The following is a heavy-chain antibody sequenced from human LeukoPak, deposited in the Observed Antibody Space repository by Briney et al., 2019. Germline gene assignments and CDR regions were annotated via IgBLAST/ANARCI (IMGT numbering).Heavy chain of an antibody. J-gene: IGHJ4*02. CDR2: ISYDGSNK. CDR1: GFSFSSYA. CDR3: ARDSLGSSIAARPGGYYFDY. V-gene: IGHV3-30-3*01. Sequence: PGGSLRLSCVTSGFSFSSYAMHWVRQAPGKGLEWVAVISYDGSNKYYADSVKGRFTISRDNSKNTLYLQMNSLRAEDTAVYYCARDSLGSSIAARPGGYYFDYWGQGTLVTVSS. D-gene: IGHD6-6*01.